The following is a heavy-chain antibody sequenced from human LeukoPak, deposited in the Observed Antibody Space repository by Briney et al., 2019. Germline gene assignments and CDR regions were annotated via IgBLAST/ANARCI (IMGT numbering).Heavy chain of an antibody. D-gene: IGHD3-3*01. J-gene: IGHJ3*02. V-gene: IGHV4-34*01. CDR1: GGSFSGYY. CDR3: ARERDYDFWSGYRSPAFDI. CDR2: INHSGST. Sequence: SEALSLTCAVYGGSFSGYYWSWIRQPPGKGLEWIGEINHSGSTNYNPSLKSRVTISVDTSKNQFSLKLSSVTAADTAVYYCARERDYDFWSGYRSPAFDIWGQGTMVTVSS.